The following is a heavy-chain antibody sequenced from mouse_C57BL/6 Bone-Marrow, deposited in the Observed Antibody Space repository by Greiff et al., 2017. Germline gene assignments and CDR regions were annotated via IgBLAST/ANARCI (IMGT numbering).Heavy chain of an antibody. D-gene: IGHD1-1*01. Sequence: QVQLHQPGAELVKPGASVKLSCKASGYTFTSYWMQWVKQRPGQGLEWIGEIDPSDSYTNYNQKFKGKATLTVDTSSSTAYMQLSSLTSEDSAVYYCARWGSPYYAMDYWGQGTSVTVSS. V-gene: IGHV1-50*01. CDR3: ARWGSPYYAMDY. CDR2: IDPSDSYT. J-gene: IGHJ4*01. CDR1: GYTFTSYW.